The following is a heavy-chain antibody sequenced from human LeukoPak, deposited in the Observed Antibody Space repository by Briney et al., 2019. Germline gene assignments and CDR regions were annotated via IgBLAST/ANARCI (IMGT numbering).Heavy chain of an antibody. CDR3: ARDVGRDTITTEIEY. CDR1: GFTFSSYW. V-gene: IGHV3-30-3*01. Sequence: PGGSLRLSCAASGFTFSSYWMSWVRQAPGKGLEWVAVISSDGNKKNYADSVKGRFTISKDSSKNTLYLQMNTLRAEDTALYYCARDVGRDTITTEIEYWGQGTLVTVSS. J-gene: IGHJ4*02. CDR2: ISSDGNKK. D-gene: IGHD4-11*01.